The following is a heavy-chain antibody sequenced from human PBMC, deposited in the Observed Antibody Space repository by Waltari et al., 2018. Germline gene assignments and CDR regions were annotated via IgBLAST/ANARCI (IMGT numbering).Heavy chain of an antibody. J-gene: IGHJ4*02. D-gene: IGHD5-18*01. V-gene: IGHV1-2*02. CDR2: LNPNSGGT. Sequence: QVQLVQSGAEVKKPGASVKVSCKASGYTFTGYYMHWVRQGPGQGLEWMGWLNPNSGGTNYAQKFQGLVTMTRDTSISTAYMELSRLRSDDTSVYYCARVRGYSYGPYYFDYWGQGTLVTVSS. CDR3: ARVRGYSYGPYYFDY. CDR1: GYTFTGYY.